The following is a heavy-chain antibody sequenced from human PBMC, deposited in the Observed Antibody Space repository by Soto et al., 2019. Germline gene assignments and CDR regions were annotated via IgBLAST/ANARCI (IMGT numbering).Heavy chain of an antibody. Sequence: GGSLRLSCAASGFTFSSYGMHWVRQAPGKGLEWVAVISYDGSNKYYADSVKGRFTISRDNAKNSLYLQMNSLRAEDTAVYYCARDGSHPFWGQGTLVTVSS. CDR3: ARDGSHPF. J-gene: IGHJ4*02. CDR2: ISYDGSNK. D-gene: IGHD1-26*01. CDR1: GFTFSSYG. V-gene: IGHV3-30*03.